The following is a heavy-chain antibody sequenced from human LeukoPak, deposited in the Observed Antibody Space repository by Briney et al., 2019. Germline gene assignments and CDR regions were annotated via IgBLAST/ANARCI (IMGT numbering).Heavy chain of an antibody. J-gene: IGHJ6*03. CDR2: IRYDGSNT. CDR1: GFTFSSYG. V-gene: IGHV3-30*02. Sequence: GGSLRLSCAASGFTFSSYGMHWVRQAPGKGLKWVAFIRYDGSNTYSVGSVKGRFTISRDNSKNTLYLQMNSLRAEDTAVYYCAKGSGWEVSYYYYYMDVWGKGTTVTISS. D-gene: IGHD1-26*01. CDR3: AKGSGWEVSYYYYYMDV.